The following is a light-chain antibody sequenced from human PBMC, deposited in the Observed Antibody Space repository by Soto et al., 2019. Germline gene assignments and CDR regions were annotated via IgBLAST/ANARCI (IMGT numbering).Light chain of an antibody. J-gene: IGLJ1*01. CDR1: SSDVGGYDR. CDR2: EVI. CDR3: CSFASGTTYV. V-gene: IGLV2-18*02. Sequence: QAVVTQPPSVSGSPGQSVTISCTGTSSDVGGYDRVSWYQQAPGTAPKVLIYEVINRPSGVPDRFSGSKSGNTASLTISGLQPEDEADYYCCSFASGTTYVFGTGTKLTVL.